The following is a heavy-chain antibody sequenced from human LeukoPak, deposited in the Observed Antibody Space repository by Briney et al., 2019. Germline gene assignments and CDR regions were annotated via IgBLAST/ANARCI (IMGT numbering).Heavy chain of an antibody. D-gene: IGHD1-1*01. V-gene: IGHV4-34*01. CDR3: ARLSVWTQATRGAFDI. CDR2: INHSGST. Sequence: SETLSLTCAVYGGSFSGYYWSWIRQPPGKGLEWIGEINHSGSTNYNPSLKSRVTISVDTSKNQFSLKLSSVTAADTAVYYCARLSVWTQATRGAFDIWGQGTMVTVSS. J-gene: IGHJ3*02. CDR1: GGSFSGYY.